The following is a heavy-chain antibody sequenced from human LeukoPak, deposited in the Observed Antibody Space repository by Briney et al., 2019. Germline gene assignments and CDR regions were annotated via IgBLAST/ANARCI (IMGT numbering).Heavy chain of an antibody. Sequence: ASVKVSCKASGYTFTGYYIHWVRQAPGQGLEWMGWINSNSGGTKYAQKFQGRVTMTRDTSISTAYMELSRLTSDDMAVYYCARHLDSGNYYPFDYWGQGTLVTVSS. CDR2: INSNSGGT. J-gene: IGHJ4*02. D-gene: IGHD1-26*01. CDR3: ARHLDSGNYYPFDY. CDR1: GYTFTGYY. V-gene: IGHV1-2*02.